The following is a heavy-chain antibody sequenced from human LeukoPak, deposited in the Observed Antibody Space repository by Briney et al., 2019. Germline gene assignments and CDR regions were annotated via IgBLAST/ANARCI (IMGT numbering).Heavy chain of an antibody. CDR1: GGSISSSSYY. V-gene: IGHV4-39*07. CDR2: IYHSGST. J-gene: IGHJ4*02. Sequence: SETLSLTCTVSGGSISSSSYYWGWIRQPPGKGLEWIGSIYHSGSTYYNPSLKSRVTISVDTSKNQFSLKLSSVTAADTAVYYCARDGGVVTAIPFDYWGQGTLVTVSS. D-gene: IGHD2-21*02. CDR3: ARDGGVVTAIPFDY.